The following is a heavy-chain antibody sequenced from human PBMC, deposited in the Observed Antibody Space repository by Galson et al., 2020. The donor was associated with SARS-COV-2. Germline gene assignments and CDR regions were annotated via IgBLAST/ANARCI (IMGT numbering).Heavy chain of an antibody. CDR2: IYYSGST. D-gene: IGHD3-10*01. CDR1: GGSISSSSYY. J-gene: IGHJ3*02. V-gene: IGHV4-39*01. CDR3: ARLKGGNVLLWFGELFPHAFDI. Sequence: SETLSLTCTVSGGSISSSSYYWGWIRQPPGKGLEWIESIYYSGSTYYNPSLKSRVTISVDTSKNQFSLKLSSVTAADTAVYYCARLKGGNVLLWFGELFPHAFDIWGQGTMVTVSS.